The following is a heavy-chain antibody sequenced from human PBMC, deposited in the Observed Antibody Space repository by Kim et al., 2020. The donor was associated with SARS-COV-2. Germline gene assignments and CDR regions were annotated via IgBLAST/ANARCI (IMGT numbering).Heavy chain of an antibody. J-gene: IGHJ6*02. CDR2: IYTSGST. CDR3: ARDSKKPRLLWFGELSLYDGMDV. V-gene: IGHV4-4*07. D-gene: IGHD3-10*01. CDR1: GGSISSYY. Sequence: SETLSLTCTVSGGSISSYYWSWIRQPAGKGLEWIGRIYTSGSTNYNPSLKSRVTMSVDTSKNQFSLKLSSVTAADTAVYYCARDSKKPRLLWFGELSLYDGMDVWGQGTTVTVSS.